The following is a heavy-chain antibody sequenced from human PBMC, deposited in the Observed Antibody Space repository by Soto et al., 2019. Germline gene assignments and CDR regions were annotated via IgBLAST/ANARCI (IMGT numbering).Heavy chain of an antibody. CDR2: INPGGGST. V-gene: IGHV1-46*01. CDR3: ARASSGATYAHFDY. J-gene: IGHJ4*02. Sequence: QVQLVQSGAEVKKPGASVKVSCKASRYTFTNYYIHWVRQAPGQGLEWMGIINPGGGSTSYAQKFQGRVTMTRDTSTRKAYMELSSLRSEDTAVYYCARASSGATYAHFDYWGQGTLVTVSS. CDR1: RYTFTNYY. D-gene: IGHD6-19*01.